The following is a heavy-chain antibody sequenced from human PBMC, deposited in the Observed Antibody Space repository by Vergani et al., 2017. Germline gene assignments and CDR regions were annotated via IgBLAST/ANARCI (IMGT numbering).Heavy chain of an antibody. CDR2: IYPGDSDT. D-gene: IGHD3-22*01. CDR3: ARIRYYYDSSGYYRGGWFDP. Sequence: EVQLVQSGAEVKKPGESLKISCKGSGYSFTSYWIGWVRQMPGKGLGWMGIIYPGDSDTRYSPSFQGQVTISADKSISTAYLQWSSLKASDTAMYYCARIRYYYDSSGYYRGGWFDPWGQGTLVTVSS. CDR1: GYSFTSYW. J-gene: IGHJ5*02. V-gene: IGHV5-51*01.